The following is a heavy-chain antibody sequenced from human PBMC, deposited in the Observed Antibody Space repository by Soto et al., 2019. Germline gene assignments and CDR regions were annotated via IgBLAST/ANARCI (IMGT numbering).Heavy chain of an antibody. CDR2: IYYSGST. Sequence: QVQLQESGPGLVKPSETLSLTCTVSGGSISSYYWSWIRQPPGKGLEWIGYIYYSGSTNYNPSLKRRVTISVDASKNQFSLKLSSVTAADAAVYYCARHVYFQHWGQGTLVTVSS. CDR1: GGSISSYY. CDR3: ARHVYFQH. J-gene: IGHJ1*01. V-gene: IGHV4-59*01.